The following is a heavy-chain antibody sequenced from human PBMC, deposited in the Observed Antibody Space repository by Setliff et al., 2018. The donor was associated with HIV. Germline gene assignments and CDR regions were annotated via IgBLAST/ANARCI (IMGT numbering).Heavy chain of an antibody. V-gene: IGHV1-2*02. CDR3: ARDRLSYNFYYYGMDV. Sequence: ASVKVSCKAPGDTFTGYYMHWVRQAPGQGLEWMGWINPNGGGTNYAQKFQGRVIMTRDTSISTAYMQLSRLRSDDTAVYYCARDRLSYNFYYYGMDVWGQGTTVTVSS. CDR2: INPNGGGT. CDR1: GDTFTGYY. J-gene: IGHJ6*02. D-gene: IGHD1-26*01.